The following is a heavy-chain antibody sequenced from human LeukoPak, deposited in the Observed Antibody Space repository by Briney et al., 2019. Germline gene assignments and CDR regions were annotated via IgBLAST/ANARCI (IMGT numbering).Heavy chain of an antibody. CDR3: AKGGNSAPLDY. Sequence: GGSLRLSCAATGFTFSNSAMTWVRQAPGKGLEWVSAISAGGSDTIYTDSVKDRFTISRDNSKNTLYLQMNSLRAEDTAVYYCAKGGNSAPLDYWGQGTLVTVSS. V-gene: IGHV3-23*01. CDR1: GFTFSNSA. J-gene: IGHJ4*02. D-gene: IGHD1-7*01. CDR2: ISAGGSDT.